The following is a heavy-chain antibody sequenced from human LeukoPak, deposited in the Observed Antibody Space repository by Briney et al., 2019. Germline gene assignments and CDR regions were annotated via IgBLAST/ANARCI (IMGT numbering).Heavy chain of an antibody. Sequence: PGGSLRLSCAASGFTFSSYWMNWVRQAPGKGLEWVASIKHDGSEKYYVDSVRGRFTISRDNTMNSLYLQMSSLRAEDTAVYYCATDRGWRTSGYYLYYFEYWGQGTLVTFSS. CDR3: ATDRGWRTSGYYLYYFEY. V-gene: IGHV3-7*01. CDR2: IKHDGSEK. CDR1: GFTFSSYW. D-gene: IGHD3-3*01. J-gene: IGHJ4*02.